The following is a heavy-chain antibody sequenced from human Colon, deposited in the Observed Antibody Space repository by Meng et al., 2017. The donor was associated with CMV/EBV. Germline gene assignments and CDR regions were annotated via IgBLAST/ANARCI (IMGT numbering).Heavy chain of an antibody. CDR2: ISGGGTST. Sequence: GESLKISCAASGFSFSDSYMSWVRQAPGKGLEWVSAISGGGTSTFYADSVKGRFTISRDNSNNTVFLELNSLKADDTALYYCAKASSNFPYYSMDVWGQGTPVTVSS. D-gene: IGHD1-26*01. CDR3: AKASSNFPYYSMDV. CDR1: GFSFSDSY. J-gene: IGHJ6*02. V-gene: IGHV3-23*01.